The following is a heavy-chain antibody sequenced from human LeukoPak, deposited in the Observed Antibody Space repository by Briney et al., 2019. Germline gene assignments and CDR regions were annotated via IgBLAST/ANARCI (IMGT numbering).Heavy chain of an antibody. D-gene: IGHD6-19*01. CDR3: AKSLAVAGSPVRDAFDI. CDR1: GFTFSSYS. Sequence: GGSLRLSCAASGFTFSSYSMSWVRQAPGKGLEWVANIKQDGSEKYYVDSVKGRFTISRDNAKNSLYLQMNSLRAEDTAVYYCAKSLAVAGSPVRDAFDIWGQGTMVTVSS. J-gene: IGHJ3*02. CDR2: IKQDGSEK. V-gene: IGHV3-7*03.